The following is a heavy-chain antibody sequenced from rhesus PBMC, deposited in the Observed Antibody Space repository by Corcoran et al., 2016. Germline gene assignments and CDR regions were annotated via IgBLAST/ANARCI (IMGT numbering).Heavy chain of an antibody. Sequence: QVQLQESGPGLVKPSETLSLTCAVSGYSISSNYWSWIRQPPGKGLEWIGYIYGSSGSTYYNPSLKSRVTISTVTSKNQFSLTLSSVTAADTAVYYCARVSGSWNDEYFEFWGQGALVTVSS. D-gene: IGHD6-25*01. V-gene: IGHV4-147*01. CDR2: IYGSSGST. CDR1: GYSISSNY. J-gene: IGHJ1*01. CDR3: ARVSGSWNDEYFEF.